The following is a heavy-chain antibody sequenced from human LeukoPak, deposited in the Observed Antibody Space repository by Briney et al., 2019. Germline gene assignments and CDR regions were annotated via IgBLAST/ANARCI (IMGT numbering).Heavy chain of an antibody. CDR2: INPNSGGT. V-gene: IGHV1-2*02. CDR1: GYTFTGYY. D-gene: IGHD3-3*01. Sequence: ASVKVSCKASGYTFTGYYMHWVRQAPGQGLEWMGWINPNSGGTNYAQKFQGRVTMTRDTPISTAYMELSRLRSDDTAVYYCAVVTIFGVVNWFDPWGQGTLVTVSS. J-gene: IGHJ5*02. CDR3: AVVTIFGVVNWFDP.